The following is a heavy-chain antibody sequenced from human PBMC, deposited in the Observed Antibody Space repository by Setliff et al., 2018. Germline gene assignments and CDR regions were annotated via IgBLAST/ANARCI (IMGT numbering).Heavy chain of an antibody. CDR1: GFTFRDYG. D-gene: IGHD6-19*01. Sequence: GGSLRLSCAASGFTFRDYGMNWVRQVPGKGLEWVSGTNWNGDDISYADSLKGRFTISRDNARNSLYLQMNSLRAEDAAVYYCATSDWYAAFDHWGQGTLVTVSS. V-gene: IGHV3-20*04. J-gene: IGHJ4*02. CDR3: ATSDWYAAFDH. CDR2: TNWNGDDI.